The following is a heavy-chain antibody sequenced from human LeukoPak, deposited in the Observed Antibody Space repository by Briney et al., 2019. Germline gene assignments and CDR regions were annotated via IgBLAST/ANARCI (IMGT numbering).Heavy chain of an antibody. Sequence: ASVKVSCKASGYTFTTYGISWVRQAPGQGLEWMGWISTYTGDTNSAQKLQGRVTMTTDTSTSTAYMELRSLRSDDTAVYFCARDFRAYGSDNYHSNYWGQGTLVTVSS. J-gene: IGHJ4*02. V-gene: IGHV1-18*01. CDR1: GYTFTTYG. CDR2: ISTYTGDT. D-gene: IGHD3-10*01. CDR3: ARDFRAYGSDNYHSNY.